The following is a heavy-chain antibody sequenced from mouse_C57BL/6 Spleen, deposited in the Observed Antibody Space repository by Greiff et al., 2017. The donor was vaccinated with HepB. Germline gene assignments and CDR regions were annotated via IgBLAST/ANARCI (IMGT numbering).Heavy chain of an antibody. CDR3: ARGYSNPNPFAY. V-gene: IGHV1-26*01. CDR2: INPNNGGT. D-gene: IGHD2-5*01. CDR1: GYTFTDYY. Sequence: EVQLQQSGPELVKPGASVKISCKASGYTFTDYYMNWVKQSHGKSLEWIGDINPNNGGTSYNQKFKGKATLTVDKSSSTPYMELRSLTSEDSAVYYCARGYSNPNPFAYWGQGTLVTVSA. J-gene: IGHJ3*01.